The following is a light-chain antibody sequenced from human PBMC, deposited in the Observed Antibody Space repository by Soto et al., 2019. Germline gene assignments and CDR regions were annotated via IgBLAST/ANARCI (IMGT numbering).Light chain of an antibody. CDR3: QQYYSTPPYT. Sequence: DIVMTQSPDSLAVSLGERATINCKSSQSVLYRSIDKNYLAWYQQKPGQPPKLLIYWASTRESGVPDRFSGSGSWTNFTLTISSLQAEDVAVYYCQQYYSTPPYTFGQGTKLEIK. CDR1: QSVLYRSIDKNY. V-gene: IGKV4-1*01. CDR2: WAS. J-gene: IGKJ2*01.